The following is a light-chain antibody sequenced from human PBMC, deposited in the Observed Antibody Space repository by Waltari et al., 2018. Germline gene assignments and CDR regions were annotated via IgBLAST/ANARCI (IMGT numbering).Light chain of an antibody. Sequence: EIVLTQSPATLSLSPGERATLSCRASQSISSYLTWYQQKPGQAPRLLIYDASNRATGIPARFSGSGSGTDFTLTISSLEPEDFAVYYCQQRTYWPPTFGLGTKVDIK. V-gene: IGKV3-11*01. J-gene: IGKJ3*01. CDR2: DAS. CDR3: QQRTYWPPT. CDR1: QSISSY.